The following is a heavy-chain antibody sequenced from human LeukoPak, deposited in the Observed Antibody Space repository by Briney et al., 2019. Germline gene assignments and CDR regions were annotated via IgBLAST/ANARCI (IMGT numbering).Heavy chain of an antibody. CDR3: AKGSGYEAQYHYYYMDV. J-gene: IGHJ6*03. V-gene: IGHV3-30*02. CDR2: IRYDGSNK. Sequence: GGSLRLSCAASGFTFSSYGMHWVRQAPGKGLEWVAFIRYDGSNKYYADSVKGRFTISRDNSKNTLYLQMNSLRAEDTAVYYCAKGSGYEAQYHYYYMDVWGKGTTVTISS. CDR1: GFTFSSYG. D-gene: IGHD5-12*01.